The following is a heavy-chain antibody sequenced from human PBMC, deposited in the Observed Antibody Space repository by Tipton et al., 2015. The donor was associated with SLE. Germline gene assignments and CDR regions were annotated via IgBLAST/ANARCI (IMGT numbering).Heavy chain of an antibody. V-gene: IGHV4-61*02. CDR1: GGSISSGLNY. Sequence: TLSLTCSVSGGSISSGLNYWSWIRQPAGKGLEWIGRLHSSGSTRYNPSLNSRVTMSVDESKSQFSLRLSSVTAADTAVYYCARPDRYWGQGSLVTVPS. CDR3: ARPDRY. J-gene: IGHJ4*02. D-gene: IGHD1-14*01. CDR2: LHSSGST.